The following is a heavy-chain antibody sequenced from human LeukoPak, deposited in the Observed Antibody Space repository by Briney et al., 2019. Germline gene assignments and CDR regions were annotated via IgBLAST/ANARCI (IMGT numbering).Heavy chain of an antibody. CDR2: IGGVGDNT. Sequence: GGSLRLSCAASGFTFSSYAMSWVRQAPGKGLEWVSSIGGVGDNTHYADSVKGRFTISRDGSRNTLFLQMNTLRVDDTAIYYCAKTPTFYDVLTGYSNDYWGQGTLVTVSS. D-gene: IGHD3-9*01. V-gene: IGHV3-23*01. CDR1: GFTFSSYA. J-gene: IGHJ4*02. CDR3: AKTPTFYDVLTGYSNDY.